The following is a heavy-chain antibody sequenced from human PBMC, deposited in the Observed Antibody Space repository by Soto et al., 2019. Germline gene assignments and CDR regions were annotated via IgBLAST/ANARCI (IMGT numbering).Heavy chain of an antibody. Sequence: SETLSLTCAVYGGSFSGYYWSWIRQPPGKGLEWIGEINHSGSTNYNPSLKSRVTISVDTSKNQFSLKLSSVTAADTAVYYCARGSWPTPFDYWGQGNLVTVSS. D-gene: IGHD6-13*01. V-gene: IGHV4-34*01. J-gene: IGHJ4*02. CDR3: ARGSWPTPFDY. CDR2: INHSGST. CDR1: GGSFSGYY.